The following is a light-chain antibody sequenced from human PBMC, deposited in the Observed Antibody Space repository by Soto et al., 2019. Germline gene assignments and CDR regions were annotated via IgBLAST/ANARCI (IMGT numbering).Light chain of an antibody. J-gene: IGLJ1*01. V-gene: IGLV1-51*01. CDR2: DDN. CDR1: SSNIGGNS. Sequence: QSVLTQPPSVSAAPGQKVTISCSGSSSNIGGNSVSWYQQLPGTAPKLLIYDDNKRPSGIPDRFSGSKSGTSATLGITGFQTGDEADYYCGSWDSSMSAYVFGPGKKVTV. CDR3: GSWDSSMSAYV.